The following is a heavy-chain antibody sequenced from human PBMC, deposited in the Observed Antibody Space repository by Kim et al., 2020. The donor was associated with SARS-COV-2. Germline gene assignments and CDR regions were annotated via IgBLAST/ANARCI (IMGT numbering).Heavy chain of an antibody. Sequence: SLKSRVTISVDTSKNQFSLKLSSVTAADTAVYYCARAGISKWLVRGAFDIWGQGTMVTVSS. D-gene: IGHD6-19*01. V-gene: IGHV4-34*01. J-gene: IGHJ3*02. CDR3: ARAGISKWLVRGAFDI.